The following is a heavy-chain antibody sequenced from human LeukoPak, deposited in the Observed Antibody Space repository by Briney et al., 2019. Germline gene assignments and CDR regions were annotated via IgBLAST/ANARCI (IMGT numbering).Heavy chain of an antibody. CDR3: ARAAASNDDGSFY. CDR2: IKQDGSDK. J-gene: IGHJ4*02. CDR1: GFTFSSYW. V-gene: IGHV3-7*01. D-gene: IGHD3-22*01. Sequence: GGSLRLSCAASGFTFSSYWMSWVRQAPGKGLEWVANIKQDGSDKYYVDSVKGRFTISRDNAKNSLYLQMNSLRAEDTAVYYCARAAASNDDGSFYWGQGTLVIVSS.